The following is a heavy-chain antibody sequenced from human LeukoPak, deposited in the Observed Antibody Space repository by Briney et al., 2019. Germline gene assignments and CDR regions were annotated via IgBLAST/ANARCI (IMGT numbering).Heavy chain of an antibody. CDR2: INHSGST. V-gene: IGHV4-34*01. Sequence: PSETLSLTCAVYGGPFSGYYWSWIRQPPGKGLEWIWEINHSGSTNYNPSLKSRVTISVDTSKNQFSLKLSSVTAADTAVYYCARAIRGYSSGPTQIWGQGTLVTVSS. CDR3: ARAIRGYSSGPTQI. CDR1: GGPFSGYY. J-gene: IGHJ4*02. D-gene: IGHD6-19*01.